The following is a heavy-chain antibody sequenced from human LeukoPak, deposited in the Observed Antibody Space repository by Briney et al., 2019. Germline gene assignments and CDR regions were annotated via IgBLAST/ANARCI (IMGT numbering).Heavy chain of an antibody. V-gene: IGHV3-30*04. CDR1: GFTFSSYA. CDR2: ISYDESNI. J-gene: IGHJ4*02. CDR3: ATTAHPLSSGWYLGLFDY. Sequence: GGSLRLSCAASGFTFSSYAMHWVRQAPGKGLEWVAVISYDESNIYYADSVKGRFTISRDNSKNTLYLQMNSLRAEDTAVYYCATTAHPLSSGWYLGLFDYWGQGTLVTVSS. D-gene: IGHD6-13*01.